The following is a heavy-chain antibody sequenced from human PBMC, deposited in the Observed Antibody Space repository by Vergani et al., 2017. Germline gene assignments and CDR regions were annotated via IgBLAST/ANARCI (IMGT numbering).Heavy chain of an antibody. Sequence: EVQLLESGGGLVQPGGSLRLSCVDSGFTFSRYAMSWVRQAPGKGLEWVSTISGSGGSTYSADSVKGRFTISRDNSKNTLYLQMNSLRAEDTAVYYCAKDRLVGATDAFDIWGQGTMVTVSS. CDR1: GFTFSRYA. CDR2: ISGSGGST. D-gene: IGHD1-26*01. V-gene: IGHV3-23*01. J-gene: IGHJ3*02. CDR3: AKDRLVGATDAFDI.